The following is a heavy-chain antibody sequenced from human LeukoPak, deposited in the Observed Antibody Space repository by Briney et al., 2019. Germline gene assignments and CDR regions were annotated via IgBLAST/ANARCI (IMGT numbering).Heavy chain of an antibody. J-gene: IGHJ6*02. CDR3: AKDLIGTYYDILTGYFTYGMDV. CDR1: GFTFSSYA. Sequence: SGGSLRLSCAASGFTFSSYAMSWVRQAPGKGLEWVSAISGSGGSTYYADSVKGRFTISRDNSKNTLYLQMNSLRAEDTAVHYCAKDLIGTYYDILTGYFTYGMDVWGQGTTVTVSS. D-gene: IGHD3-9*01. CDR2: ISGSGGST. V-gene: IGHV3-23*01.